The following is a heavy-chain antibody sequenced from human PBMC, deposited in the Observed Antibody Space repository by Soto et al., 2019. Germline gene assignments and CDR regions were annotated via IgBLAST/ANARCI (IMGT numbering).Heavy chain of an antibody. Sequence: SETLSLTCTVSGGSVSRSSYYWDWIRQPPGKGLEWIGNIFHSGTSYNPSLKSRVTISVDTSENQFSLKLSSVTAADTAVYYCARRVRGGYYGMDVWGQGTTVTVSS. V-gene: IGHV4-39*01. D-gene: IGHD3-10*01. CDR2: IFHSGT. J-gene: IGHJ6*02. CDR3: ARRVRGGYYGMDV. CDR1: GGSVSRSSYY.